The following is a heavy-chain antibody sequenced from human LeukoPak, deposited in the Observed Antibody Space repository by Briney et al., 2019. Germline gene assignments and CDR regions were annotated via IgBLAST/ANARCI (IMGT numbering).Heavy chain of an antibody. D-gene: IGHD3-3*01. CDR3: ARGQTIFLITWPYLDH. V-gene: IGHV3-21*01. CDR2: ISSSNSYI. CDR1: GFTLSRCS. Sequence: GGSLRLSCAPSGFTLSRCSANWARQAPGKGLEWVSSISSSNSYIYYADSVRGRFTISRDNAKNSLYLQMNSERAEDTAVYFCARGQTIFLITWPYLDHWGQGTLVTVSS. J-gene: IGHJ4*02.